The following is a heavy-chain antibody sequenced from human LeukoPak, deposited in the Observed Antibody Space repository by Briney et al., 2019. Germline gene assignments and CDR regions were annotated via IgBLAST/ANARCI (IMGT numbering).Heavy chain of an antibody. CDR3: ARSLVHIYYFDY. V-gene: IGHV1-69*13. Sequence: GASVKVSCKASVGTFSSYAISWVRQAPGQGLEWMGGIIPIFGTANYAQKFQGRVTITADESTSTAYMELSSLRSEDTAVYYCARSLVHIYYFDYWGQGTLVTVSS. CDR2: IIPIFGTA. J-gene: IGHJ4*02. CDR1: VGTFSSYA. D-gene: IGHD1-1*01.